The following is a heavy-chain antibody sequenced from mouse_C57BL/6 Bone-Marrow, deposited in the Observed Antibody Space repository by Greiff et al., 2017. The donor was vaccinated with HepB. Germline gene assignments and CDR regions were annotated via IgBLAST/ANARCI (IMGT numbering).Heavy chain of an antibody. CDR2: IDPETGGT. Sequence: QVQLQQSGAELVRPGASVTLSCKASGYTFTDYEMHWVKQTPVHGLEWIGAIDPETGGTAYNQKFKGKAILTADKSSSTAYMELRSLTSEDSAVYYCTRREEGWFAYWGQGTLVTVSA. V-gene: IGHV1-15*01. CDR1: GYTFTDYE. CDR3: TRREEGWFAY. J-gene: IGHJ3*01.